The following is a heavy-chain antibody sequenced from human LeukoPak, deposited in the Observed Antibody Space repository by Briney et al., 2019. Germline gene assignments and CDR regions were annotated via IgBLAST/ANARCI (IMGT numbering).Heavy chain of an antibody. V-gene: IGHV1-2*02. CDR3: ARDDRATHDY. Sequence: ASVKVSCKASGGTFTGYYLHWVRQAPGQGLEWMGWINPNNGGTMYAQKFQGRLTMTLDTSISTLYMELSSLTSDDTAVYYCARDDRATHDYWGQGTLVTVSS. J-gene: IGHJ4*02. CDR1: GGTFTGYY. CDR2: INPNNGGT.